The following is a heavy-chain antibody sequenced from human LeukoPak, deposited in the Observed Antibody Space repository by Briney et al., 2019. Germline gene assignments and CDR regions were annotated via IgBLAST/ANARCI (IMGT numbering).Heavy chain of an antibody. J-gene: IGHJ3*02. Sequence: GGSLRLSCAASGFTFSSYAMSWVRQAPGKGLEWVSAISGSGGSTYYADSVKGRFTISRDNSKNTLYLQMNSLRAEDTAVYYCARPTRGRYYYGNREPDAFDIWGQGTMVTVSS. V-gene: IGHV3-23*01. D-gene: IGHD3-10*01. CDR3: ARPTRGRYYYGNREPDAFDI. CDR1: GFTFSSYA. CDR2: ISGSGGST.